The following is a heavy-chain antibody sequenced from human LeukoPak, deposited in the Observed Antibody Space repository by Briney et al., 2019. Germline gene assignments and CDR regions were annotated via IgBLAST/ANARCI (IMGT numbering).Heavy chain of an antibody. CDR2: IRSKAYGGTT. D-gene: IGHD5-18*01. CDR1: GFTFGDYA. V-gene: IGHV3-49*03. J-gene: IGHJ4*02. CDR3: TRDRQLWLSDYFDY. Sequence: GGSLRLSCTASGFTFGDYAVSWFRQAPGKGLEWVGFIRSKAYGGTTEYAASVKGRFTISRDDSKSIAYLQMNSLKTEDTAVYYCTRDRQLWLSDYFDYWGQGTLVTVSS.